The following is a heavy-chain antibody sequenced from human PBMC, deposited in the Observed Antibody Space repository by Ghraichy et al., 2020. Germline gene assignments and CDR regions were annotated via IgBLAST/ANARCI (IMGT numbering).Heavy chain of an antibody. J-gene: IGHJ2*01. CDR2: IKQDGSEK. CDR1: GFTFSSYW. V-gene: IGHV3-7*01. Sequence: GESLNISCAASGFTFSSYWMSWVRQAPGKGLEWVANIKQDGSEKYYVDSVKGRFTISRDNAKNSLYLQMNSLRAEDTAVYYCARVPDYYDSSGRRRVDWYFDLWGRGTLVTVSS. D-gene: IGHD3-22*01. CDR3: ARVPDYYDSSGRRRVDWYFDL.